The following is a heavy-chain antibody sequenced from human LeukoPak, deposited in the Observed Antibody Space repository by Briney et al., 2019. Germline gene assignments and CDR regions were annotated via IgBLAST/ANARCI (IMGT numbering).Heavy chain of an antibody. Sequence: SETLSLTCAVYGGSCSGYYWSWIRHPPGKGLEGFGEINHSGSTNYNPSLKGRVTISVDTSKNQFSLKLSSVTGADTAVYYCARGGRTGTTFGFDYWGQGTLVTVSS. CDR2: INHSGST. V-gene: IGHV4-34*01. D-gene: IGHD1-7*01. CDR3: ARGGRTGTTFGFDY. CDR1: GGSCSGYY. J-gene: IGHJ4*02.